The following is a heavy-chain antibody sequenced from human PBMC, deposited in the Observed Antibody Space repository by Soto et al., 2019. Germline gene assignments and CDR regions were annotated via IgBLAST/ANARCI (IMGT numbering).Heavy chain of an antibody. CDR2: IYYSGST. V-gene: IGHV4-59*08. CDR3: ARSITIFGVVTDAFDI. D-gene: IGHD3-3*01. Sequence: QVQLQESGPGLVKPSETLSLTCTVSGGSISSYYWSWIRQPPGKGLEWIGYIYYSGSTNYNPSLKSRVTISVDTSKTQFSLKLSSVTAADTAVYYCARSITIFGVVTDAFDIWGQGTMVTVSS. CDR1: GGSISSYY. J-gene: IGHJ3*02.